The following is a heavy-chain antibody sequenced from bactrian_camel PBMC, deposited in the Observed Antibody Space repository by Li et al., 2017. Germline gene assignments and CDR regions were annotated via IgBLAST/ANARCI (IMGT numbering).Heavy chain of an antibody. D-gene: IGHD6*01. CDR3: VRDEVVAGFPAGQLLAF. CDR1: GFTFSNVY. CDR2: LRTNTESAGDFA. J-gene: IGHJ4*01. V-gene: IGHV3S40*01. Sequence: DVQLVESGGDLVQPGGSLRLSCAASGFTFSNVYILWVRQAPGKGLECISTLRTNTESAGDFASYADSVKSRFTLSRDSARNTMYLQMNSLKPEDTAVYYCVRDEVVAGFPAGQLLAFWGQGTQVTVS.